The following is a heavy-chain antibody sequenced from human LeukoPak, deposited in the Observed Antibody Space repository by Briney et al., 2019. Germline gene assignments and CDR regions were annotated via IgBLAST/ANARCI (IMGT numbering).Heavy chain of an antibody. V-gene: IGHV3-7*01. CDR1: GFTFSHYW. Sequence: GSLRLSCAASGFTFSHYWMTWVRQAPGKGLEWVAQINQDGSEEYYIDSVKARFTISRDNAKNSVFLQMNSLRAEDTAVYYCVRDGGVSGYDLLDYWGQGTLVTVSS. D-gene: IGHD5-12*01. CDR2: INQDGSEE. J-gene: IGHJ4*02. CDR3: VRDGGVSGYDLLDY.